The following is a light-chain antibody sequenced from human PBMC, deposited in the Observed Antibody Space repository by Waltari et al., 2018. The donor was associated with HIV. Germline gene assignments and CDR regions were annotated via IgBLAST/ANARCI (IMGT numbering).Light chain of an antibody. Sequence: QSALTQPASVSGSPGQSITISCTGTSSDVGSYNLVSWYHKHPGKAPKLMIYEVRKRPSGVSNRFSGSKSGNTASLTISGLQAEDEADYYCCSYAGSSTLVFGGGTKLTVL. CDR3: CSYAGSSTLV. V-gene: IGLV2-23*02. CDR1: SSDVGSYNL. CDR2: EVR. J-gene: IGLJ3*02.